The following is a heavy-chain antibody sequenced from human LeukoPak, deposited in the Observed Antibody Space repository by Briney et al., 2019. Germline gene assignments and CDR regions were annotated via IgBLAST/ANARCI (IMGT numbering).Heavy chain of an antibody. CDR1: GFTVSSNY. J-gene: IGHJ6*02. V-gene: IGHV3-53*01. CDR3: ARDKLLYEKLYYYGMDV. Sequence: PGGSLRLSCAASGFTVSSNYMSWVRQAPGKGLEWVSVIYSGGCTYYADSVKGRFTISRDNSKNTLYLQMNSLRAEDTAVYYCARDKLLYEKLYYYGMDVWGQGTTVTVSS. D-gene: IGHD2-2*02. CDR2: IYSGGCT.